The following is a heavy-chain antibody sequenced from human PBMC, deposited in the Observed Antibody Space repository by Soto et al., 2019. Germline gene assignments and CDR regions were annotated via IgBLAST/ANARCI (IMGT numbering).Heavy chain of an antibody. CDR2: IIPIFGTT. CDR3: ARGAWSDSSGYMHYYGMDV. CDR1: GGTFSNYT. D-gene: IGHD3-22*01. J-gene: IGHJ6*02. Sequence: QVQLVQSGAEVKKPGSSVTVSCKASGGTFSNYTISWVRQAPGQGLEWMGGIIPIFGTTNYATKFQGRVTITADEFTSTAYMELSSLRSEDTAVYYCARGAWSDSSGYMHYYGMDVWGQGTTVTVSS. V-gene: IGHV1-69*12.